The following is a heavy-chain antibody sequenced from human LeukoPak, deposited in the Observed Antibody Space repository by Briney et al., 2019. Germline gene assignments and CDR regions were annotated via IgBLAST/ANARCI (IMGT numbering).Heavy chain of an antibody. V-gene: IGHV1-18*01. J-gene: IGHJ3*02. CDR3: ASETEAYCGGDCYSVGAFDI. CDR2: ISAYNGNT. D-gene: IGHD2-21*02. CDR1: GYTSTSYG. Sequence: ASVKVSCKASGYTSTSYGISWVRQAPGQGLEGVGWISAYNGNTNYAQKLQGRVTMTTDTSTSTAYMELRSLRSDDTSVYYCASETEAYCGGDCYSVGAFDIWGQGTMVTVSS.